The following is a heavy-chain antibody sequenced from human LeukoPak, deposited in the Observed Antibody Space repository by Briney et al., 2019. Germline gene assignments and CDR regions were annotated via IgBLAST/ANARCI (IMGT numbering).Heavy chain of an antibody. Sequence: SETLSLTCAVPVDSIIRTDSYWGWIRQSPGKGLEWIGSIYYSGTTHYNPPLKSRLPTSVDTSKNEFSLGLRFVTIADTAVYYCARNRSDCSGGSCSFTGFDYWGQGTLVSVSS. CDR2: IYYSGTT. CDR3: ARNRSDCSGGSCSFTGFDY. D-gene: IGHD2-15*01. V-gene: IGHV4-39*01. CDR1: VDSIIRTDSY. J-gene: IGHJ4*02.